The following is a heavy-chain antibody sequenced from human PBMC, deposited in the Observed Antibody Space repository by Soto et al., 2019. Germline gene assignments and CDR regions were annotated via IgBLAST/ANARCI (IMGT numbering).Heavy chain of an antibody. CDR2: ISGSGGST. D-gene: IGHD6-13*01. V-gene: IGHV3-23*04. CDR1: GFTFSSYS. CDR3: AKDLSWYVDWFDP. Sequence: EVQLVESGGGLVKPGGSLRLSCAASGFTFSSYSMNWVRQAPGKGLEWVSSISGSGGSTYYADSVKGRFTISRDNSKNTLYLQMNSLRAEDTAVYYCAKDLSWYVDWFDPWGQGTLVTVSS. J-gene: IGHJ5*02.